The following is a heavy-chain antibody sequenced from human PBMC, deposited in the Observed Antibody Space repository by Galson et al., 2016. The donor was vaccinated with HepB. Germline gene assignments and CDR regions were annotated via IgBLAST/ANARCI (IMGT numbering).Heavy chain of an antibody. CDR2: IYQDAGGT. D-gene: IGHD3-10*01. CDR3: ARNLITSVRGETYYYYYGMDV. Sequence: SLRLSCAASGFTFSSYWMNWVRQAPGKGLECVANIYQDAGGTYYVDSVKGRFTISRDNSKNSLYLQMNSLRAEDTAVYFCARNLITSVRGETYYYYYGMDVWGQGTTVTVSS. CDR1: GFTFSSYW. V-gene: IGHV3-7*01. J-gene: IGHJ6*02.